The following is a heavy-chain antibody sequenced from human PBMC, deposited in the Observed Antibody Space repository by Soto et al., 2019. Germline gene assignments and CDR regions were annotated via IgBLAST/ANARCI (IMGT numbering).Heavy chain of an antibody. V-gene: IGHV3-48*04. Sequence: GGSLRLSCAASGFNFRSYSMKWVRQAPGKGLEWVSYISSSSSTIYYPDSVKGRFTISRDNAKNSLYLQMNSLRAEVSAVYSCARENYDIFTVYYDSFDIWGQGTMVTVSS. D-gene: IGHD3-9*01. CDR1: GFNFRSYS. CDR2: ISSSSSTI. J-gene: IGHJ3*02. CDR3: ARENYDIFTVYYDSFDI.